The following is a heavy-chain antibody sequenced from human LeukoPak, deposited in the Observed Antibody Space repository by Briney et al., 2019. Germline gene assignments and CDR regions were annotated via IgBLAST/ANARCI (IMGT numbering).Heavy chain of an antibody. D-gene: IGHD4-23*01. V-gene: IGHV1-46*01. CDR1: GYTFTSYY. CDR3: ARDNSVEDTAWWFDP. CDR2: INPSGGST. J-gene: IGHJ5*02. Sequence: ASVKVSCKASGYTFTSYYMHWVRQAPGQGLEWMGIINPSGGSTSYAQKFQGRVTMTRDMSTSTDYMELSSLRSEDTAVHYCARDNSVEDTAWWFDPWGQGTLVTVSS.